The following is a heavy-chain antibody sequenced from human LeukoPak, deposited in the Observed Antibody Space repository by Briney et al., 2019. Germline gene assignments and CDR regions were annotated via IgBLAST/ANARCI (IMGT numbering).Heavy chain of an antibody. CDR1: GFTFSSYG. J-gene: IGHJ4*02. D-gene: IGHD5-12*01. CDR2: ISYDGSNK. CDR3: AKNAASYDYYYFAY. V-gene: IGHV3-30*18. Sequence: PGGSLRLSCAASGFTFSSYGMHWVRQAPGKGLEWVAVISYDGSNKYYADSVKGRFTISRDNSKNTLYLQMNSLRAEDTAVYYCAKNAASYDYYYFAYGGQGTLVTGSS.